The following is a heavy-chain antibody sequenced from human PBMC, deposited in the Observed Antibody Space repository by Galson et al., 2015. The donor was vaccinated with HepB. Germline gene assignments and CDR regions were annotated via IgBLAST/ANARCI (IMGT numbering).Heavy chain of an antibody. Sequence: SLRLSCAASRFHFRSYWMSWVRQAPGKGLEWVAGISQDGSRKYYVDSVEGRFTISRDNDKDTVSLQMDRLSADDTAVYYCAREFPEYFHRWGQGTLVIVSS. CDR2: ISQDGSRK. V-gene: IGHV3-7*03. CDR3: AREFPEYFHR. CDR1: RFHFRSYW. J-gene: IGHJ1*01.